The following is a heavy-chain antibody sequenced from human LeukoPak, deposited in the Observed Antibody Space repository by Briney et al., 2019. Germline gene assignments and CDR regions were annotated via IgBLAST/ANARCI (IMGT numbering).Heavy chain of an antibody. D-gene: IGHD3-22*01. CDR3: ARRCYDSSGFDY. Sequence: PGGSLRLSCAASGFTFTTYAMSWVRQAPGKGLEWVSAISGSGGSTYYADSVKGRFTISRDNSKNTLYLQMNSLRAEDTAVYYCARRCYDSSGFDYWSQGTLVTVSS. CDR1: GFTFTTYA. J-gene: IGHJ4*02. CDR2: ISGSGGST. V-gene: IGHV3-23*01.